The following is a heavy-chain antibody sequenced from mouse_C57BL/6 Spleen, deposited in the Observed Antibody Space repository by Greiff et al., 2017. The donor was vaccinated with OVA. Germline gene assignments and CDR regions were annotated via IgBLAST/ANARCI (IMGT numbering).Heavy chain of an antibody. CDR1: GYSITSGYY. V-gene: IGHV3-6*01. D-gene: IGHD2-3*01. J-gene: IGHJ4*01. Sequence: EVQVVESGPGLVKPSQSLSLTCSVTGYSITSGYYWHWIRQFPGNKLAWMGYISYDGSNNYNPSLKNRISITRDTSKNQFFLKLNSVTTEDTATYYCARDPDDGPYYYAMDYWGQGTSVTVSS. CDR3: ARDPDDGPYYYAMDY. CDR2: ISYDGSN.